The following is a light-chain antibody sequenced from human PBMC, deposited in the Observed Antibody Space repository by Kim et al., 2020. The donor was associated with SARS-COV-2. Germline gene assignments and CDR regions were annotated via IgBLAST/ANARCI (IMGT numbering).Light chain of an antibody. Sequence: DIQMTQSPSTLSASVGDRVTITCRASQTINNWLAWYQQKPGKAPKLLIYKASSLESGVPSRFSGSGSGTEFTLTITSLQPDDFATYYCQQHNNYLRTFGQGTKVDIK. V-gene: IGKV1-5*03. CDR1: QTINNW. J-gene: IGKJ1*01. CDR2: KAS. CDR3: QQHNNYLRT.